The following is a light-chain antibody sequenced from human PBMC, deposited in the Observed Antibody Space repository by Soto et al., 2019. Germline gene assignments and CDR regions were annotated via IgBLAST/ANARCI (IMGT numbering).Light chain of an antibody. J-gene: IGKJ2*01. V-gene: IGKV3-15*01. CDR2: GVS. CDR3: QSYNDWPFA. Sequence: EIVLTQSPATLSVSPGERVTLSCRASKSLSYFLAWYQHKPGQSPRLLIYGVSTRVAGVPSRFSGGGSATDFTLTISSLQSEDFAVYYCQSYNDWPFAFGQGTKLEI. CDR1: KSLSYF.